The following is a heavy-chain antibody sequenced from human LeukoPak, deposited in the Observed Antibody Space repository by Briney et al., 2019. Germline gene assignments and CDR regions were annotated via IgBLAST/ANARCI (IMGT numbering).Heavy chain of an antibody. CDR3: ARNSPLGEVRGVIISDYYYYGMDV. D-gene: IGHD3-10*01. CDR2: ISSNGGST. Sequence: GGSLRLSCAASGFTFSSYAMHWVRQAPGKGLEYVSAISSNGGSTYYANSVKGRFTISRDNSKNTLYLQMGSLRAEDMAVYYCARNSPLGEVRGVIISDYYYYGMDVWGQGTTVTVSS. J-gene: IGHJ6*02. V-gene: IGHV3-64*01. CDR1: GFTFSSYA.